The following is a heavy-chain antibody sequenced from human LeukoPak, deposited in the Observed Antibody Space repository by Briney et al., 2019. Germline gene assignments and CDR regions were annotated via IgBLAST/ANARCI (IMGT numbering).Heavy chain of an antibody. V-gene: IGHV3-66*01. J-gene: IGHJ4*02. CDR2: IYSGGST. CDR1: GFTVSSNY. D-gene: IGHD3-22*01. Sequence: GGSLRLSCVASGFTVSSNYMSWVRQAPGKGLEWVSVIYSGGSTYYADSVKGRFTISRDNSKNMLYLQMNSLRAEDTAVYYCARDSNYDSSGYYAIDYWGQGTLVTVSS. CDR3: ARDSNYDSSGYYAIDY.